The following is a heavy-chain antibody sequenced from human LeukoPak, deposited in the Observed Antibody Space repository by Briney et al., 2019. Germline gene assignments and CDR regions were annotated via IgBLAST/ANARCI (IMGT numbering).Heavy chain of an antibody. V-gene: IGHV4-4*02. CDR1: GGSISSTKW. CDR3: ATYDFLIGTRGGGTTY. Sequence: SETLSLTCAVSGGSISSTKWWSWVRQPPGKGLEWIGEIYQSGSTNYNPSLKSRVTTSLDKSKNQFPLNLNSVTAADTAVYYCATYDFLIGTRGGGTTYWGQGTLVTVSS. CDR2: IYQSGST. J-gene: IGHJ4*02. D-gene: IGHD3-3*01.